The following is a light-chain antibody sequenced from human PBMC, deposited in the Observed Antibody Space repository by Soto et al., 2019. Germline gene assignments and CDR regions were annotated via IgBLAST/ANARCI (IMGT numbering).Light chain of an antibody. CDR2: GVS. CDR1: SNDIGNYDY. Sequence: QLVLTQAASVSGSPGQSITISCTGTSNDIGNYDYVSWYQQHPGKAPKLLIYGVSNRPSGLSNRFSGSKSGNTASLTISGLQAEDEAAYYCSSYSGSNTLLFGGGTKLTVL. CDR3: SSYSGSNTLL. J-gene: IGLJ2*01. V-gene: IGLV2-14*03.